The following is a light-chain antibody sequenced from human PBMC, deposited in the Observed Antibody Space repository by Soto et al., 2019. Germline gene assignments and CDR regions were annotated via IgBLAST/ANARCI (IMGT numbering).Light chain of an antibody. CDR3: QQYDNLLPIT. CDR2: DAS. Sequence: IQMTQSPSSLSASVGDRVTITCQASQDIAKNLNWYQQKPGKDPKFLIYDASSLQRGVPSRFSGSGSATHFTFTISSLQSEDIATYYCQQYDNLLPITFGQGTRLEIK. CDR1: QDIAKN. V-gene: IGKV1-33*01. J-gene: IGKJ5*01.